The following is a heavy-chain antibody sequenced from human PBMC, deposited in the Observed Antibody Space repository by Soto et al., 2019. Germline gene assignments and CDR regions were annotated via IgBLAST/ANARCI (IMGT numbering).Heavy chain of an antibody. J-gene: IGHJ6*02. CDR3: ARGGSAERQTDGDNYYYSPMDV. CDR1: GFTFASYN. D-gene: IGHD3-16*01. Sequence: GSLRLSCASSGFTFASYNMLWVRQAPGKGLEWAASSSGNSDYIYLADALKSRFTASRDNAKKSLFLDMTILRDEDTAVYYCARGGSAERQTDGDNYYYSPMDVWGQGTAVTVSS. CDR2: SSGNSDYI. V-gene: IGHV3-21*01.